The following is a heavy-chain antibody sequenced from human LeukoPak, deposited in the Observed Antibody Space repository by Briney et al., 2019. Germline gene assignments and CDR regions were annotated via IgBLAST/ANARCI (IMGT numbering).Heavy chain of an antibody. V-gene: IGHV3-53*01. J-gene: IGHJ6*03. CDR1: GLTGSDNY. Sequence: GSLRLSCAASGLTGSDNYMRWVRQAPGKGLEVGSAIYTSGHTVYADSVKGRFIISKDNSNKIYLQMNSLRAADTAIYYCARSGFWDGYSYYYMDVWGKGTTVTVSS. CDR2: IYTSGHT. D-gene: IGHD3-3*01. CDR3: ARSGFWDGYSYYYMDV.